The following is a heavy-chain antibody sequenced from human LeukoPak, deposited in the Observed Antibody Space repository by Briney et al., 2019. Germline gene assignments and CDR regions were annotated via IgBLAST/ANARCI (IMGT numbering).Heavy chain of an antibody. V-gene: IGHV3-48*01. CDR1: GFTFSSYS. Sequence: GGSLRLSRAASGFTFSSYSMNWVRQAPGKGLEWVSYISSSSSTICYADSVKGRFTISRDNAKNSLYLQMNSLRAEDTAVYYCARVLQWLGYYFDYWGQGTLVTVSS. D-gene: IGHD6-19*01. CDR3: ARVLQWLGYYFDY. CDR2: ISSSSSTI. J-gene: IGHJ4*02.